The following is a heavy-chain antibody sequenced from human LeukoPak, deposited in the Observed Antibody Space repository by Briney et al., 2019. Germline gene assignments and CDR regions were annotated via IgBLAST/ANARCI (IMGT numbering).Heavy chain of an antibody. CDR1: GGSFSGYY. J-gene: IGHJ4*02. Sequence: SETLSLTCAVYGGSFSGYYWSWIRQPPGKGLEWIGEINHSGSTNYNPSLKSRVTISVDTSKNQFSLKLSSVTAADTAVYYCALRERLLEWLDDYWGQGTLVTVSS. D-gene: IGHD3-3*01. CDR2: INHSGST. V-gene: IGHV4-34*01. CDR3: ALRERLLEWLDDY.